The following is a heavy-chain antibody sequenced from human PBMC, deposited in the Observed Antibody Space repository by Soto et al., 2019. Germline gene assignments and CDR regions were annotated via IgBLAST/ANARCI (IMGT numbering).Heavy chain of an antibody. CDR3: AKVAGNPNSSSWYLHAFDI. V-gene: IGHV3-23*01. CDR1: GFTFSSYA. D-gene: IGHD6-13*01. J-gene: IGHJ3*02. CDR2: ISGSGGRT. Sequence: GGSMRLSCAASGFTFSSYAMSWVSQAPGKGLEWVSAISGSGGRTYYADSVKGRFTISRDNSKNTLYLQMNSLRAEDTAVYYCAKVAGNPNSSSWYLHAFDIWGQGTMVTVSS.